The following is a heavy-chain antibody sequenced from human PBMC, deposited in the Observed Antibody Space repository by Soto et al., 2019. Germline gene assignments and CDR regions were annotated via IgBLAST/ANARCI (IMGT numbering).Heavy chain of an antibody. Sequence: PGGSLRLSCAASGFTFSRYGMNWLRQAPGKGLEWVASISSTTSYVYYADSVKGRFSTSRDNAKNTLYLEMYALRTEDTAVYYCARDPSEGRVGNWFESWGQGTLVTVSS. CDR1: GFTFSRYG. CDR3: ARDPSEGRVGNWFES. V-gene: IGHV3-21*06. D-gene: IGHD2-2*01. CDR2: ISSTTSYV. J-gene: IGHJ5*01.